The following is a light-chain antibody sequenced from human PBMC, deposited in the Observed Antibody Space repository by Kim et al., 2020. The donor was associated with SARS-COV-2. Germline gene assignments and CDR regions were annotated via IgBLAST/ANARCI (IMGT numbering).Light chain of an antibody. CDR3: QQLHTYPLT. J-gene: IGKJ4*01. V-gene: IGKV1-9*01. CDR1: QGISSS. CDR2: AAS. Sequence: ASVGDRVTITCRASQGISSSLAWYQQRPGKPPKPLIYAASSLLSGVPSRFSGSESGTEFTLTISSLQPEDFATYYCQQLHTYPLTFGGGTKVDIK.